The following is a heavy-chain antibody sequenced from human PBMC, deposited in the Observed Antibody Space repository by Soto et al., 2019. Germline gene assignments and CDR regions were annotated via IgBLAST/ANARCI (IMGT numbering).Heavy chain of an antibody. J-gene: IGHJ4*02. CDR2: IYPGDSDT. CDR3: ASLTPHHWNYPPGAGPPFDY. CDR1: GYSFTSYW. V-gene: IGHV5-51*01. Sequence: GESLKISCEGSGYSFTSYWIGWVRQMPGKGLGWMGIIYPGDSDTRYSPSFQRQVIISADKSITTAYLQWSRLKASDTAMYYCASLTPHHWNYPPGAGPPFDYWGQGTLVTVSS. D-gene: IGHD1-7*01.